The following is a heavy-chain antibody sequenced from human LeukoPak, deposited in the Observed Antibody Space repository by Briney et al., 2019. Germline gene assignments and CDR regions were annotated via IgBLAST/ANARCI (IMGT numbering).Heavy chain of an antibody. CDR1: GGSISSGGYS. V-gene: IGHV4-30-2*01. Sequence: SQTLSLTCAVSGGSISSGGYSWSWIRQPPGKGLEWIGYIYHSGSTYYNPSLKSRVTISVDRSKNQFSLKLSSVTAADTAVYYCARGVLLWFGELPDAFDIWDQGTMVTVSS. CDR2: IYHSGST. CDR3: ARGVLLWFGELPDAFDI. J-gene: IGHJ3*02. D-gene: IGHD3-10*01.